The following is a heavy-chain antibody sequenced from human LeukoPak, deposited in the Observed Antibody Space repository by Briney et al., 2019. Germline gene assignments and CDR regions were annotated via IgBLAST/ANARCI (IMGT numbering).Heavy chain of an antibody. CDR1: GFTLSSYS. V-gene: IGHV3-21*01. D-gene: IGHD3-10*01. J-gene: IGHJ4*02. CDR2: ISSSSSYI. CDR3: AREYYYGSGSYYY. Sequence: PGGSLRLSCAASGFTLSSYSMNWVRQAPGKGLEWVSSISSSSSYINYADSVKGRFTISRDNAKNSLYLQMNSLRAEDTAVYYCAREYYYGSGSYYYWGQGTLVTVSS.